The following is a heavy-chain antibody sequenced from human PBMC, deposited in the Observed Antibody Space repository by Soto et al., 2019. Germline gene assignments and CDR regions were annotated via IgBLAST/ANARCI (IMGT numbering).Heavy chain of an antibody. J-gene: IGHJ6*02. V-gene: IGHV1-8*01. CDR3: ARHLHCISYTCDLPYYYLGMDV. CDR2: MNPNSGNT. CDR1: GYTFTSYD. Sequence: ASVKVSCKASGYTFTSYDINWVRQATGQGLEWMGWMNPNSGNTGYAQKFQGRVTMTRNTSISTAYMELSSLRSEDTAMYYCARHLHCISYTCDLPYYYLGMDVWGQGTTVTVSS. D-gene: IGHD2-2*01.